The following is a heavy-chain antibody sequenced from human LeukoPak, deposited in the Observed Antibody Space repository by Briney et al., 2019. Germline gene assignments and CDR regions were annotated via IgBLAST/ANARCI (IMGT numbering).Heavy chain of an antibody. D-gene: IGHD1-26*01. J-gene: IGHJ4*02. V-gene: IGHV4-59*01. CDR3: ARNRLGSGSYYSYGY. CDR1: GGSISSYY. Sequence: SETLSLTCTVSGGSISSYYWSWIRQPPGKGLEWTGYIYYSGSTNYNPSLKSRVTISVDTSKNQFSLKLSSVTAADTAVYYCARNRLGSGSYYSYGYWGQGTLVTVSS. CDR2: IYYSGST.